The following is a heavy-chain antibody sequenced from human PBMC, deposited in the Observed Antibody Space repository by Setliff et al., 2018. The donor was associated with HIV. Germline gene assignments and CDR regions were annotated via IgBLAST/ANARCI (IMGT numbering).Heavy chain of an antibody. V-gene: IGHV2-70*10. J-gene: IGHJ4*02. CDR2: LYSTWST. Sequence: TLSLTCTVSGASIDSGFHYWGWIRQSPGKGLEWIASLYSTWSTYYRPSLKDRLSITKDTSKNQVVLTMTNMDPVDTGTYYCARYNFRRGYWDYFDYWGQGTQVTVSS. D-gene: IGHD3-3*01. CDR3: ARYNFRRGYWDYFDY. CDR1: GASIDSGFHY.